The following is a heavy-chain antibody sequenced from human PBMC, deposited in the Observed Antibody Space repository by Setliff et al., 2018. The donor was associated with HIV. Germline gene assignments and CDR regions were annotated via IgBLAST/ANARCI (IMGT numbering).Heavy chain of an antibody. CDR2: IYDSGST. J-gene: IGHJ5*02. CDR3: ATYADRESNRFDP. D-gene: IGHD3-10*01. CDR1: GGSISSHY. V-gene: IGHV4-59*04. Sequence: SETLSLTCTVSGGSISSHYWSWIRQPPGKGLEWIGYIYDSGSTYYNPSLKSRVTISVDTSKNQFSLKLSSVTAADTAVYYCATYADRESNRFDPWGQGSLVTVSS.